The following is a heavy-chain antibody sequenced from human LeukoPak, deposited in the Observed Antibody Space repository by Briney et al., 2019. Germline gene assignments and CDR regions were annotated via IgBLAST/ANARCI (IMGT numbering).Heavy chain of an antibody. CDR2: IYYSGST. V-gene: IGHV4-30-4*01. CDR3: ARDLRDAFDI. J-gene: IGHJ3*02. CDR1: GGSISSGDYY. Sequence: SETLSLTCTVSGGSISSGDYYWSWVRQPPGKGLEWIGYIYYSGSTYYNPSLKSRVTISVDTSKNQFSLKLSSVTAADTAVYYCARDLRDAFDIWGQGTMVTVSS.